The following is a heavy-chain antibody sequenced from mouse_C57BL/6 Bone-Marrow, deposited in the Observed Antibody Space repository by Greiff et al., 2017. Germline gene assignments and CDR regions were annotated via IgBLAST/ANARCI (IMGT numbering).Heavy chain of an antibody. J-gene: IGHJ1*03. CDR2: IDPSDSYT. V-gene: IGHV1-50*01. CDR1: GYTFTSYW. CDR3: AREVLRYPRYWYFDV. D-gene: IGHD1-1*01. Sequence: VQLQQPGAELVKPGASVKLSCKASGYTFTSYWMQWVKQRPGQGLEWIGEIDPSDSYTNYNQKFKGKATLTVDTSSSTAYMQLSSLTSEDSAVYYCAREVLRYPRYWYFDVWGTGTTVTVSS.